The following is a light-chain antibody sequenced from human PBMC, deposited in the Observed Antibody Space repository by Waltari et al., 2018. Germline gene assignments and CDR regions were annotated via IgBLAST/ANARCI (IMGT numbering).Light chain of an antibody. V-gene: IGKV2-28*01. Sequence: IVVTQSPLSLPVTPGEPASISCSSSQSLLHSNGFNYLDWYLQKPGQSPQLLIYLGSNRASGVPDRFSGSGSGTDFTLKISRVEAEDVGVYYCMQSLRALWTFGQGTKVEIK. J-gene: IGKJ1*01. CDR2: LGS. CDR1: QSLLHSNGFNY. CDR3: MQSLRALWT.